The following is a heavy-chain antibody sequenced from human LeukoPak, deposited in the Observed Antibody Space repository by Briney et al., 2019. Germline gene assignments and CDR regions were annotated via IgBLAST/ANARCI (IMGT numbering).Heavy chain of an antibody. Sequence: GGSLRLSCAASGFTFSSYAMSWVRQAPEKGLEWVSTISGSGGGTYYAYSVKGRFTISRDDSKNTLYLQMNSLRAEDTAVYYCVKDLGRYRNNCFDYWGQGTLVTVSS. CDR1: GFTFSSYA. CDR2: ISGSGGGT. V-gene: IGHV3-23*01. J-gene: IGHJ4*02. D-gene: IGHD1-26*01. CDR3: VKDLGRYRNNCFDY.